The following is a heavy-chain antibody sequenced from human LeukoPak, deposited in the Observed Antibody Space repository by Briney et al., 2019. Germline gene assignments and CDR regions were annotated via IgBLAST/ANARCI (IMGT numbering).Heavy chain of an antibody. J-gene: IGHJ4*02. CDR1: GGTFSSYA. CDR3: ARGGWLQHIDY. D-gene: IGHD5-24*01. CDR2: IIPILGIA. Sequence: SVKVSCKASGGTFSSYAISWVRQAPGQGLEWMGRIIPILGIANYAQKFQGRVTITADKSTSTAYMELSSLRSEDTAVYYCARGGWLQHIDYWGQGTLVTVSS. V-gene: IGHV1-69*04.